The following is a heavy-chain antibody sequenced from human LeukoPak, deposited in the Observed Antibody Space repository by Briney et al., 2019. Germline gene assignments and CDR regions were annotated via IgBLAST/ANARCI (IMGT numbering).Heavy chain of an antibody. CDR1: GYSISSGYY. J-gene: IGHJ4*02. CDR3: ARDLLSPYSSGWYRVFDY. CDR2: IYHSGST. V-gene: IGHV4-38-2*02. Sequence: SETLSLTCTVPGYSISSGYYWGWIRQPPGKGLEWIGSIYHSGSTYYNPSLKSRVTISVDTSKNQFSLKLSSVTAADTAVYYCARDLLSPYSSGWYRVFDYWGQGTLVTVSS. D-gene: IGHD6-19*01.